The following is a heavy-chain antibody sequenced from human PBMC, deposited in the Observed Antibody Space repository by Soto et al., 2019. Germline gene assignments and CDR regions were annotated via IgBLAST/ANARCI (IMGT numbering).Heavy chain of an antibody. Sequence: QVQLQQWGAGLLKPSETLSLNCAVYGGSFSGYYWSWIRQPPGKGLEWIGEINHRGSINYNPSLNSRGTMSVATSKTHFSLKLNAVTAADTAVFYCARGSRMRIPAASGRDYSYHGLDVWGQGTAVTVSS. D-gene: IGHD2-15*01. J-gene: IGHJ6*02. CDR3: ARGSRMRIPAASGRDYSYHGLDV. CDR2: INHRGSI. V-gene: IGHV4-34*01. CDR1: GGSFSGYY.